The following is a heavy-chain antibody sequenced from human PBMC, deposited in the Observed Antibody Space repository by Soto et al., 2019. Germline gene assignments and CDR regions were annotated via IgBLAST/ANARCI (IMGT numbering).Heavy chain of an antibody. V-gene: IGHV4-30-4*01. D-gene: IGHD5-18*01. CDR3: ARAYVGPDTAMVNFFDY. CDR1: GGSISSGDYY. J-gene: IGHJ4*02. CDR2: IDYSGST. Sequence: SETLSLTCTVSGGSISSGDYYWSWIRQPPGKGLEWIGYIDYSGSTYYNPSLRSRLTISVDTSKNQFSLKLSSVTAADTAVYYCARAYVGPDTAMVNFFDYWAQGTLVPVSS.